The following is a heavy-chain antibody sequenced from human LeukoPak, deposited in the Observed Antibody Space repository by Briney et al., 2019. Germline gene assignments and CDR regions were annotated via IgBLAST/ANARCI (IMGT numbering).Heavy chain of an antibody. CDR2: INHNSGGT. Sequence: ASVKVSCKASAYTFTGYYMHWGRQAPGQGLEWMGWINHNSGGTNYAQKFQGRVPMTRDTSISTAYTELSRLRSDATAVSYCARAVVTADIWWFDLWGQGTLVTVSS. V-gene: IGHV1-2*02. D-gene: IGHD2-2*01. J-gene: IGHJ5*02. CDR1: AYTFTGYY. CDR3: ARAVVTADIWWFDL.